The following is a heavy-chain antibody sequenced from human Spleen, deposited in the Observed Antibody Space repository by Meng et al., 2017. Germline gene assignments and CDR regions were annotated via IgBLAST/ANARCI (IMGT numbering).Heavy chain of an antibody. D-gene: IGHD6-19*01. CDR2: ISSSGSYI. CDR3: AREGMAVAGGRYNIDY. V-gene: IGHV3-21*01. J-gene: IGHJ4*02. Sequence: GGSLRLSCAASGFTFNTYTMNWVRQAPGKGLEWVSYISSSGSYIYYADSVKGRFSISRDNAEYSLYLQMNSLRAEDTAVYYCAREGMAVAGGRYNIDYWGQGTLVTVSS. CDR1: GFTFNTYT.